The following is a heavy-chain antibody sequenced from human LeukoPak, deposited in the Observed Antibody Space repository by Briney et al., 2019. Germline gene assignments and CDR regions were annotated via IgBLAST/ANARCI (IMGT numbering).Heavy chain of an antibody. CDR2: IYTSGST. Sequence: PSETLSLTCTVSGGSISSGSYYWSWIRQPAGKGLEWIGRIYTSGSTNYNPSLKSRVTISVDTSKNQFSLKLSSVTAADTAVYYCARAGSGSRKTDYWGQGTLVTVSS. D-gene: IGHD3-10*01. CDR3: ARAGSGSRKTDY. CDR1: GGSISSGSYY. J-gene: IGHJ4*02. V-gene: IGHV4-61*02.